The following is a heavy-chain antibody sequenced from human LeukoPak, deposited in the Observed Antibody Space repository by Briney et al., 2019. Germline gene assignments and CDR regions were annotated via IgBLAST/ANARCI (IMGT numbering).Heavy chain of an antibody. D-gene: IGHD3-10*02. J-gene: IGHJ6*04. CDR1: GFTFSSYE. Sequence: GGSLRLSCAASGFTFSSYEMNWVRQAPGKGLEWVSYISSSGSTIYYADSVKGRFTIYRDNAKNSMYLQMNSLRAEDTAVYYCAELGITMIGGVWGKGTTVTISS. CDR2: ISSSGSTI. CDR3: AELGITMIGGV. V-gene: IGHV3-48*03.